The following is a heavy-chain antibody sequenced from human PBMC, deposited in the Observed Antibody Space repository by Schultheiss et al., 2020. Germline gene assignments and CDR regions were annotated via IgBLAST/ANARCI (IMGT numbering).Heavy chain of an antibody. CDR2: IKQDGSEK. J-gene: IGHJ4*02. V-gene: IGHV3-7*03. D-gene: IGHD3-3*01. CDR3: ARDIRFLEWLFEAFDY. CDR1: GFTFSSYW. Sequence: GGSLGLSCAASGFTFSSYWMSWVRQAPGKGLEWVANIKQDGSEKYYVDSVKGRFTISRDNAKNSLYLQMNSLRAEDTAVYYCARDIRFLEWLFEAFDYWGQGTLVTVSS.